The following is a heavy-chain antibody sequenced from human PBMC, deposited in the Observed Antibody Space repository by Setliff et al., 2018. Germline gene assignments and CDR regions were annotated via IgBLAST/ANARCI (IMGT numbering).Heavy chain of an antibody. CDR2: TIPSFGST. J-gene: IGHJ6*03. Sequence: GASVKVSCKASGGTFRSYGISWVRQALGQGLEWMGGTIPSFGSTNYAQKFQDRVTIITDESTSTAYMELSSLRTEDTAVYYCAREGVDTRSSTDYRYYMDVWGKGTVVTVSS. CDR1: GGTFRSYG. V-gene: IGHV1-69*05. D-gene: IGHD5-18*01. CDR3: AREGVDTRSSTDYRYYMDV.